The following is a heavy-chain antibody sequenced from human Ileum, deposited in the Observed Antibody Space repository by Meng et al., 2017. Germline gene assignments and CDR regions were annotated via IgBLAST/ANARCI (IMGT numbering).Heavy chain of an antibody. D-gene: IGHD4-23*01. J-gene: IGHJ4*02. CDR1: SGSISSNTY. Sequence: QEAGPGLVMPSGTLSLTWAVSSGSISSNTYWSWVRQPPGKGLEWIGQISHSGSAYYNPSLKSRVTMSVDKSKSQFSLMLTSVTAADTAIYYCARHGGYSQDFWGQGTLVTVSS. CDR2: ISHSGSA. V-gene: IGHV4-4*02. CDR3: ARHGGYSQDF.